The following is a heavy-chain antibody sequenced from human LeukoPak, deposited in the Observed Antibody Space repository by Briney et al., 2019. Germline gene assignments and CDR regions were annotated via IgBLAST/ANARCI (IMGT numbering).Heavy chain of an antibody. J-gene: IGHJ4*02. D-gene: IGHD1/OR15-1a*01. Sequence: ASVKVSCKASGYTFTSYYMHWVRPAPGQGLEWMGIIDPSGGSTSYAQKFQGRVTVTRDTSTSTVYMELSSLRSEDTAVYYCARVPGVNMYYFDYWGQGTLVTVSS. CDR2: IDPSGGST. V-gene: IGHV1-46*01. CDR3: ARVPGVNMYYFDY. CDR1: GYTFTSYY.